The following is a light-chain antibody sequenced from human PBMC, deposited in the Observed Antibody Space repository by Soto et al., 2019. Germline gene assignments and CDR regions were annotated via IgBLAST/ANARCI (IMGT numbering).Light chain of an antibody. V-gene: IGLV3-21*02. CDR3: QVWDSSRDHYV. Sequence: SYELAQPPSVSVAPGQTARIPCGGNNIGSKSVHWYQQKPGQAPVLVVYDDGDRPSGIPERFSGSNSGNTATLTISRVEAGDEADYYCQVWDSSRDHYVFGTGTKVTV. CDR1: NIGSKS. J-gene: IGLJ1*01. CDR2: DDG.